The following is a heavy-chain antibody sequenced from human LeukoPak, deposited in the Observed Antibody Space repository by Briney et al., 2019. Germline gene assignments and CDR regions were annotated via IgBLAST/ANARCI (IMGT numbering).Heavy chain of an antibody. CDR2: IYQRATV. V-gene: IGHV4-38-2*02. Sequence: SETLSLTCNVSGYSISSGYFWGWVRQAPGKGLEWIGSIYQRATVHYNPSLKSRVTISLDTSKNHFSLNLRSMQASDAAVYYCARAFCVGECFVLHIFFDSWGQGTLVTVSS. J-gene: IGHJ4*02. D-gene: IGHD2-21*01. CDR3: ARAFCVGECFVLHIFFDS. CDR1: GYSISSGYF.